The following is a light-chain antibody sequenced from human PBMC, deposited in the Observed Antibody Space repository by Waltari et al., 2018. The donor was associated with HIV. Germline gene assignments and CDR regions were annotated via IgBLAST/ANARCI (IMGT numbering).Light chain of an antibody. Sequence: QSALTQPRSVSGSPGQSVTISCPGTYRAVGDYNYVSWYQQHPGKAPKPMIYDVSQRPSGVPDRFSGSKSGNTASLTISGLQADDDADYYCCSFAGTYTIFGGGTKLTVL. CDR3: CSFAGTYTI. CDR1: YRAVGDYNY. V-gene: IGLV2-11*01. J-gene: IGLJ2*01. CDR2: DVS.